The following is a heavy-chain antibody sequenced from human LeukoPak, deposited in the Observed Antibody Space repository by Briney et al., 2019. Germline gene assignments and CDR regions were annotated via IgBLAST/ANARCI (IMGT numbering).Heavy chain of an antibody. CDR2: ISGSGGST. D-gene: IGHD5-12*01. CDR3: AKISGYAVTYYYMDV. CDR1: GFTFSSYA. J-gene: IGHJ6*03. Sequence: PGGSLRLSCAASGFTFSSYAMIWVRQAPGKGLEWVSAISGSGGSTYYADSVKGRFTISRDNSKNTLYLQMNSPRAEDTAVYYCAKISGYAVTYYYMDVWGKGTTVTASS. V-gene: IGHV3-23*01.